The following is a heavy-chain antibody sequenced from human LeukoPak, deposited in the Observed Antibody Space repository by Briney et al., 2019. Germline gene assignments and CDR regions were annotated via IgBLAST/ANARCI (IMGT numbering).Heavy chain of an antibody. Sequence: PGRSLRLSCAASGFTFSSYGMHWVRQAPGKGLEWVSSISSSSSYIYYADSVKGRFTISRDNAKNSLYLQMNSLRAEDTAVYYCARGWATGDRLVDYWDQGTLVTVSS. V-gene: IGHV3-21*01. CDR2: ISSSSSYI. J-gene: IGHJ4*02. D-gene: IGHD7-27*01. CDR1: GFTFSSYG. CDR3: ARGWATGDRLVDY.